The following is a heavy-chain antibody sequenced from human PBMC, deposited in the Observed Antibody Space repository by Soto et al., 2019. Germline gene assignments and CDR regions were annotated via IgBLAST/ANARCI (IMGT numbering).Heavy chain of an antibody. CDR3: AKDRGNSGWGSIFEV. CDR1: GFTFSSYA. D-gene: IGHD6-19*01. Sequence: GGSLRLSCAASGFTFSSYAMTWVRQAPGRGLEWVSVISGSSSHIDYADSLKGRFTISRDNSKNKVYLQIDSLRAEDTAIYYCAKDRGNSGWGSIFEVWCQGT. CDR2: ISGSSSHI. J-gene: IGHJ4*02. V-gene: IGHV3-23*01.